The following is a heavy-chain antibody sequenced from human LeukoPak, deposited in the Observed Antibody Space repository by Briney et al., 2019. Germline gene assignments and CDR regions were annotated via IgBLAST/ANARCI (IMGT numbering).Heavy chain of an antibody. D-gene: IGHD3-10*01. Sequence: SETLSLTCTVSGGSISSYYWSWIRQPPGKGLEWIGYIYHSGSTYYNPSLKSRVTISVDRSKNQFSLKLSSVTAADTAVYYCARGGVRGINWFDPWGQGTLVTVSS. V-gene: IGHV4-59*12. CDR1: GGSISSYY. CDR3: ARGGVRGINWFDP. CDR2: IYHSGST. J-gene: IGHJ5*02.